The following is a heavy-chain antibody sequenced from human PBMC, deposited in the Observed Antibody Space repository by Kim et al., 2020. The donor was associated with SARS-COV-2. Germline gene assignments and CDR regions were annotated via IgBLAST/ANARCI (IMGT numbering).Heavy chain of an antibody. CDR2: LYYSGTT. CDR3: AVSCDSIDRFDF. V-gene: IGHV4-39*01. D-gene: IGHD2-21*01. CDR1: GASISSSRYY. J-gene: IGHJ4*02. Sequence: SETLSLTCTVSGASISSSRYYWGWIRQPPGKGLEWIVSLYYSGTTYYNPSLKSRITIPVDSSKNQFSLMLSSVTADATAVYSWAVSCDSIDRFDFWGQGTPVTVSS.